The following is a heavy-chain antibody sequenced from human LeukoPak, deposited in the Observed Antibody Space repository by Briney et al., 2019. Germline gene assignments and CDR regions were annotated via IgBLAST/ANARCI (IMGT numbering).Heavy chain of an antibody. CDR3: AKETGDSGYVCRQWLAKRKNWFDP. J-gene: IGHJ5*02. Sequence: GGSLRLSCAASGFTFSSYTMSWVRQAPGKGLEWVSAISGSGGSTYYADSVKGRFTISRDNSKNTLYLQMNSLRAEDTAVYYCAKETGDSGYVCRQWLAKRKNWFDPWGQGTLVTVSS. D-gene: IGHD5-12*01. V-gene: IGHV3-23*01. CDR1: GFTFSSYT. CDR2: ISGSGGST.